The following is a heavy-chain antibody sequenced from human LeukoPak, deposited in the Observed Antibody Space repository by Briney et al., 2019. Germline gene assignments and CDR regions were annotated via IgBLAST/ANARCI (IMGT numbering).Heavy chain of an antibody. J-gene: IGHJ4*02. Sequence: ASVKISCKASGYTFTTYAISWVRQAPGQGLEWMGWISTYNGNTNYAQMLQGRVTMTTDTSTSTAYMKLRSLRSDDTAVYYCARDRWAPGGRSGSIDYWGQGTLVTVSS. CDR2: ISTYNGNT. D-gene: IGHD3-3*01. CDR3: ARDRWAPGGRSGSIDY. V-gene: IGHV1-18*01. CDR1: GYTFTTYA.